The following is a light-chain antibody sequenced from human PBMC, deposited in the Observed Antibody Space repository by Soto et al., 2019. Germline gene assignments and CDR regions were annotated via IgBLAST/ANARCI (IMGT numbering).Light chain of an antibody. V-gene: IGKV1-12*01. J-gene: IGKJ4*01. CDR2: AAS. Sequence: DIQMTQSPSFVSASVGDTVTITCRASQDISNWLAWYQQKPGKAPRFLIFAASNLHSGVPSRFSGGGSGTDFTLTISILQPEDFASYYCQQADSFPFTFGGGTKVEIK. CDR3: QQADSFPFT. CDR1: QDISNW.